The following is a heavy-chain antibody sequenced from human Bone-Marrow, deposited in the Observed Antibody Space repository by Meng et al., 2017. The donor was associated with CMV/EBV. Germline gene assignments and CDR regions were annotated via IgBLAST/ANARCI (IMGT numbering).Heavy chain of an antibody. CDR2: MNPNSGNT. CDR3: ARTLEYQLPRWRNAFDI. D-gene: IGHD2-2*01. J-gene: IGHJ3*02. Sequence: ASVKVSCKASGYTFTSYDINWVRQATGQGLEWMGWMNPNSGNTGYAQKFQGRVTMTRNTSISTAYMELSSLRSEDTAVYYCARTLEYQLPRWRNAFDIWGQGTMVTVSS. CDR1: GYTFTSYD. V-gene: IGHV1-8*01.